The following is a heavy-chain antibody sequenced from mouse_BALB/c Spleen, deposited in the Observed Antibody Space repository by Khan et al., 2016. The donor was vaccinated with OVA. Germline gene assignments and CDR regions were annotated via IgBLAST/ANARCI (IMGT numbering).Heavy chain of an antibody. CDR3: ARDGNYMDY. D-gene: IGHD2-1*01. Sequence: EVQLQESGPDLVKPSQSLSLTCTVTGYSITSGYSWHWIRQFPGNKLEWMGYIYHSGSINYNPSLKSRFSITRDTSKNLFFLQLNSVTTEDIATYYCARDGNYMDYWGQGTSVTVSS. CDR2: IYHSGSI. CDR1: GYSITSGYS. J-gene: IGHJ4*01. V-gene: IGHV3-1*02.